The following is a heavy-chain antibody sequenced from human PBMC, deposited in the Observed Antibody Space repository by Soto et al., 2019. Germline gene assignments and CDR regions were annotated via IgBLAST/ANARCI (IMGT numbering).Heavy chain of an antibody. D-gene: IGHD3-3*01. Sequence: QVQLQESGPGLVKPSGTLSLTCAVSGGSISSSNWWSWVRQPPGKGLEWIGEIYHSGSTNYNPSLKSRVTLSVDKSKNQFSLKLSSVTAADTAVYYCARRTYYDFWSGYYTWFDPWGQGTLVTVSS. V-gene: IGHV4-4*02. CDR1: GGSISSSNW. CDR3: ARRTYYDFWSGYYTWFDP. CDR2: IYHSGST. J-gene: IGHJ5*02.